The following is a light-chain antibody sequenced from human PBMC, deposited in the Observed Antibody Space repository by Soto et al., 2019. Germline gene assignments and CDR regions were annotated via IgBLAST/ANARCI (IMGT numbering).Light chain of an antibody. V-gene: IGKV3-20*01. CDR1: QSISNDH. CDR2: GTS. J-gene: IGKJ1*01. Sequence: EIVLTQSPGTLSLSPGERATLSCRASQSISNDHLAWYQQKPGQAPRLLIYGTSNRATGGIADRFSGSGSGTDFTLTISRLEPEDFAVYYCQQYGSSGTFGQGTKVDIK. CDR3: QQYGSSGT.